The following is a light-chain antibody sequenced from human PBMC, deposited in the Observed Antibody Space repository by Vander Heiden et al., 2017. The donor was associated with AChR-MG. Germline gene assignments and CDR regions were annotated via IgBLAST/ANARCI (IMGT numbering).Light chain of an antibody. V-gene: IGLV1-40*01. J-gene: IGLJ3*02. CDR2: GNS. CDR1: SSNIGAGYD. CDR3: QSYDSSMSGSV. Sequence: QPVLTPPPSVSGAPGQRLTISCTGSSSNIGAGYDVHWYQQLPGTAPKLLIYGNSNRPSGVPDRFSGSKSGTSASLAITGLQAEDEADYYCQSYDSSMSGSVFGGGTKLTVL.